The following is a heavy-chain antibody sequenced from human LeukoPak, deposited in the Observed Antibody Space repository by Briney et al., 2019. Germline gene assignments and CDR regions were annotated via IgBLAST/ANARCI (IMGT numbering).Heavy chain of an antibody. CDR2: IYYSGST. CDR1: GGSISTYY. D-gene: IGHD6-13*01. J-gene: IGHJ4*02. V-gene: IGHV4-59*01. CDR3: ARDLGGYSSSLSFDY. Sequence: SQTLSLTCTVSGGSISTYYWSWIRQPPGKGLEWIGYIYYSGSTNYNPSLKSRVTISVDTSKNQFSLKLSSVTAADTAVYYCARDLGGYSSSLSFDYWGQGTLVTVSS.